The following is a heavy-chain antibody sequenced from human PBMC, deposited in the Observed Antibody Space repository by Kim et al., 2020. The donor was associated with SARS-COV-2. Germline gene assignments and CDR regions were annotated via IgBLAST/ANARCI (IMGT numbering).Heavy chain of an antibody. D-gene: IGHD3-3*01. J-gene: IGHJ4*02. CDR2: IYYSGST. CDR1: GGSISSGGYY. CDR3: ATGEHYDFWSGPYYFDY. Sequence: SETLSLTCTVSGGSISSGGYYWSWIRQHPGKGLEWIGYIYYSGSTYYNPSLKSRVTISVDTSKNQFSLKLSSVTAADTAVYYCATGEHYDFWSGPYYFDYWGQGTLVTVSS. V-gene: IGHV4-31*03.